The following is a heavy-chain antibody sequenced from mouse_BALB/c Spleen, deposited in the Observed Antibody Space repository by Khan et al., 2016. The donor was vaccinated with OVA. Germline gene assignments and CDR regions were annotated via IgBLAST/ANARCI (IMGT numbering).Heavy chain of an antibody. CDR3: ARDGSRYNYAMDY. D-gene: IGHD2-3*01. CDR1: GYSITSDYA. Sequence: EVQLQESGPGLVNPSQSLSLTCTVTGYSITSDYAWNWIRQFPGNKLEWMGYINYSGSTNYNPALKSRISITRDTSKNQFFLQLNSVTTEDKATYYCARDGSRYNYAMDYWGQGTSVTVSS. V-gene: IGHV3-2*02. J-gene: IGHJ4*01. CDR2: INYSGST.